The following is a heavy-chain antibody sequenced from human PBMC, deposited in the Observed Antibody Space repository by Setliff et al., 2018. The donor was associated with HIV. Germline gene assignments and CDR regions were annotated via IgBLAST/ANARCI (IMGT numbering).Heavy chain of an antibody. V-gene: IGHV4-34*01. CDR1: GGSFSGYY. CDR2: INHSGST. CDR3: ARGTSAPGDY. J-gene: IGHJ4*02. Sequence: SETLSLTCAVYGGSFSGYYWSWIRQPPGKGLEWIGEINHSGSTNYNPSLKSRVTISIDTSKNQFSLKLNSVTAADTAVYYCARGTSAPGDYWGQGSLVTVS.